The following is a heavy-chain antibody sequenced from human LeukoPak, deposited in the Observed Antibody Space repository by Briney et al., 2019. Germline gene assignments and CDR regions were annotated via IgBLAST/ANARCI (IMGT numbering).Heavy chain of an antibody. CDR2: IYYSGST. V-gene: IGHV4-31*03. Sequence: SQTLSLTCTLSGGPLRSGGYYWSWIRQHPGRGLERFVYIYYSGSTYYNPSLKSRITISVDTSKNPFSLNLSSVTAADTAVYYCARDPEIWSGYYRSWYFDLWGRGTLVTVSS. CDR3: ARDPEIWSGYYRSWYFDL. CDR1: GGPLRSGGYY. D-gene: IGHD3-3*01. J-gene: IGHJ2*01.